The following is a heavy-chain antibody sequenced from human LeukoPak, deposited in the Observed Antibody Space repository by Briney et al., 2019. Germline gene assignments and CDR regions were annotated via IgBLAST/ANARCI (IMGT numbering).Heavy chain of an antibody. V-gene: IGHV4-59*08. CDR1: GGSISSYH. Sequence: SSETLSLTCTVSGGSISSYHWSWIRQPPGKGLEWIGYINYSGSTNYNPSLKSRVTISVDTSRNQFSLKLNSVTAADTAVYYCAIWRDRGWFDPWGQGSLVRVSS. CDR2: INYSGST. CDR3: AIWRDRGWFDP. D-gene: IGHD3-16*01. J-gene: IGHJ5*02.